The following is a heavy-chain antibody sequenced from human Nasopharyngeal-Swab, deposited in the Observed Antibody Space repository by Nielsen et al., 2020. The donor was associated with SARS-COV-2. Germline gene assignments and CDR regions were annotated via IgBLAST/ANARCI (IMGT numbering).Heavy chain of an antibody. CDR2: ISYDGSNK. CDR3: ASGSAGMDV. CDR1: GFTFSSYA. D-gene: IGHD2-15*01. Sequence: LSLTYAASGFTFSSYAMHWVRQAPGKGLEWVAVISYDGSNKYYADSVKGRFTISRDNSKNTLYLQMNSLRAEDTAVYYCASGSAGMDVWGQGTTVTVSS. V-gene: IGHV3-30-3*01. J-gene: IGHJ6*02.